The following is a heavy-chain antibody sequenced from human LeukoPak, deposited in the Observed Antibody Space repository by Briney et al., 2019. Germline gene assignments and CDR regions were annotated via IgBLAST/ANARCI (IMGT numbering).Heavy chain of an antibody. Sequence: GGSLRLSCAASGFTFSGSAMHWVRQASGKGLEWVGRIRSKANSYATAYAASVKGRFTISRDDSKNTAYLQMNSLKTEDTAVYYCTIDYYDSSGYYSLDYWGQGTLVTVSS. V-gene: IGHV3-73*01. CDR3: TIDYYDSSGYYSLDY. CDR1: GFTFSGSA. CDR2: IRSKANSYAT. D-gene: IGHD3-22*01. J-gene: IGHJ4*02.